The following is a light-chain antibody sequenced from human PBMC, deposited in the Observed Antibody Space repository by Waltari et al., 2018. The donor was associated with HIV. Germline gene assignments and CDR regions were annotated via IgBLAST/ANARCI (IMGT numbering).Light chain of an antibody. CDR1: SSDVGSYNF. Sequence: QSALTQPASVSGSPGQSITISCTGTSSDVGSYNFVSWYPQHPGKAPKLMIYEVSKRPSGVSNRFSGSKSGNTASLTISGLQAEDEADYYCCSYAGSSTFWVFGGGTKLTVL. CDR3: CSYAGSSTFWV. J-gene: IGLJ3*02. V-gene: IGLV2-23*02. CDR2: EVS.